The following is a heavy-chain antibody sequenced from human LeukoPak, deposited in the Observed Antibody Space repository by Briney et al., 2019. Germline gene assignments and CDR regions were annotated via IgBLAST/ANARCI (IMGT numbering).Heavy chain of an antibody. J-gene: IGHJ5*02. CDR3: ARGGAVFRVLNWFDP. V-gene: IGHV4-30-4*01. CDR2: IYYSGST. D-gene: IGHD3-3*01. CDR1: GGSISSGDYY. Sequence: SETLSLTCTVSGGSISSGDYYWSWIRQPPGKGLEWIGYIYYSGSTYYSPSLKSRVTISVDTSKNQFSLKLSSVTAADTAVYYCARGGAVFRVLNWFDPWGQGTLVTVSS.